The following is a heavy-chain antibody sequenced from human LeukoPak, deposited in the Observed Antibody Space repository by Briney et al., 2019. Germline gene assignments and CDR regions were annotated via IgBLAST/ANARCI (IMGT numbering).Heavy chain of an antibody. CDR3: ARFTTYAAVTTDWFDP. Sequence: SETLSLTCAVYGGSFSGYYWSWIRQPPGKGLEWIGEINHSGSTNYNPSLKSRVTISVDTSKNQFSLKLSSVTAADTAVYYCARFTTYAAVTTDWFDPWGQATLVTVSP. J-gene: IGHJ5*02. CDR1: GGSFSGYY. CDR2: INHSGST. V-gene: IGHV4-34*01. D-gene: IGHD4-17*01.